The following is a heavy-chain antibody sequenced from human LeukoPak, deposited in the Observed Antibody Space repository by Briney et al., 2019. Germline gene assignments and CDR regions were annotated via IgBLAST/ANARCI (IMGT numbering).Heavy chain of an antibody. CDR2: IYYSGST. V-gene: IGHV4-59*08. J-gene: IGHJ4*02. D-gene: IGHD4-17*01. CDR3: ARLPYGVYFDY. CDR1: GGSISSYY. Sequence: SETLSLTCTVSGGSISSYYWSWLRQPPGKGLEWIGYIYYSGSTTYNPSLKSRVTISVDTSKNQFSLKLSSVTAADTAVYYCARLPYGVYFDYWGQGTLVTVSS.